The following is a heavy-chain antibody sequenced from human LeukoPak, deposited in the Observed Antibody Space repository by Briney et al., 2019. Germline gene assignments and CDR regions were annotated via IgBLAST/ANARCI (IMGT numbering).Heavy chain of an antibody. V-gene: IGHV1-69*13. CDR1: GGTFISYA. CDR3: ARGVVGATTGAYSFDY. J-gene: IGHJ4*02. CDR2: IIPIFGTA. Sequence: GASVKVSCKASGGTFISYAISWVRQAPGQGLEWMGGIIPIFGTANYAQKFQGRVRIIADESTSTAYMELSSLRSEDTAVYYYARGVVGATTGAYSFDYWGRGTLVTVSS. D-gene: IGHD1-26*01.